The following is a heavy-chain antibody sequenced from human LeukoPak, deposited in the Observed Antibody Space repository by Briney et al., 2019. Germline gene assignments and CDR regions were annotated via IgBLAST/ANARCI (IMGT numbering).Heavy chain of an antibody. CDR1: GGSISNYY. D-gene: IGHD6-19*01. J-gene: IGHJ4*02. V-gene: IGHV4-59*12. CDR2: IYYSGST. CDR3: ARGSSGWF. Sequence: SETLSLTCTVSGGSISNYYWSWIRQPPGKGLEWIGYIYYSGSTNYNPSLRSRVTISVDTSKNQFSLKLSSVTAADTAVYYCARGSSGWFWGQGTLVTVSS.